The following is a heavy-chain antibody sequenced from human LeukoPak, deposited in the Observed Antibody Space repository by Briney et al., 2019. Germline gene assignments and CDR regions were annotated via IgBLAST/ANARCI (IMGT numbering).Heavy chain of an antibody. CDR2: MNPNSGNT. Sequence: ASVKVSCKASGYTFTSYDINWVRQATGHGLEWMGWMNPNSGNTGYAQKFQGRVTMTRNTSISTAYMELSSLRSEDTAVYYCARGQLLAAGDAFDIWGQGTMVTVSS. J-gene: IGHJ3*02. V-gene: IGHV1-8*01. D-gene: IGHD6-13*01. CDR1: GYTFTSYD. CDR3: ARGQLLAAGDAFDI.